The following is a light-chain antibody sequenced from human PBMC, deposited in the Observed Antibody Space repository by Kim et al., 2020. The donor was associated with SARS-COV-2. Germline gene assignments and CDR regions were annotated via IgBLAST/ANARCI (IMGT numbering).Light chain of an antibody. CDR2: GAS. Sequence: SPGERATLSCRASQSVSGSSLAWYQQKAGQAPRLVIFGASSRATGIPDRFSGSGSGTDFTLTISRLEPEDFAVYYCQHYGSSPPYTFGQGTKLEIK. CDR3: QHYGSSPPYT. V-gene: IGKV3-20*01. CDR1: QSVSGSS. J-gene: IGKJ2*01.